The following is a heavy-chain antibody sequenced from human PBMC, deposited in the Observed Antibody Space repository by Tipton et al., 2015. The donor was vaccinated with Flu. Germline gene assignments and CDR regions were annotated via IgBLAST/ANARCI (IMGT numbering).Heavy chain of an antibody. CDR1: NASISSYY. CDR2: IYDSGST. D-gene: IGHD1-14*01. V-gene: IGHV4-59*01. Sequence: LRLSCTVSNASISSYYWSWIRQPPGKGLEWIGYIYDSGSTNYNPSLKSRVTISVDTSKNQLSLRLRSVTAADTAVYYCARDGLPRRGVYYYGMDVWGQGTTVTVSS. CDR3: ARDGLPRRGVYYYGMDV. J-gene: IGHJ6*02.